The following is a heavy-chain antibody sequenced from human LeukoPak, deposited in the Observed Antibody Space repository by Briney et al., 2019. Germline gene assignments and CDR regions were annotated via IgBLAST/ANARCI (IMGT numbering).Heavy chain of an antibody. D-gene: IGHD3-22*01. V-gene: IGHV4-34*01. CDR3: ASSKYYYEIDY. Sequence: SETLSLTCAVYGGSFSGYYWSWIRQPPGKGLEWIGEINHSGSTNYNPSLKSRVTTSADTSKNQFSLKLSSVTAADTAVYYCASSKYYYEIDYWGQGTLVTVSS. J-gene: IGHJ4*02. CDR1: GGSFSGYY. CDR2: INHSGST.